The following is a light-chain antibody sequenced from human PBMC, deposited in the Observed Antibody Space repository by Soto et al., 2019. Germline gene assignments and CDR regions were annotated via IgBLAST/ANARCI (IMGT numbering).Light chain of an antibody. CDR2: DVS. V-gene: IGLV2-11*01. CDR3: CAYAGSYTHYV. CDR1: SSDVGGYNY. Sequence: QSALTQPRSVSGSPGQSITISCTGTSSDVGGYNYVSWYRQHPGKAPKLMIYDVSKRPSGFPDRFSGSKSGNTASLTISGLQAEDEAHYSCCAYAGSYTHYVFGTGTKLTVL. J-gene: IGLJ1*01.